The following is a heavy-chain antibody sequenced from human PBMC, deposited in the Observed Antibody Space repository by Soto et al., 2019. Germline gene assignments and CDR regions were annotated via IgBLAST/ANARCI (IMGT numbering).Heavy chain of an antibody. V-gene: IGHV3-15*07. Sequence: GGSLRLSCAASGFTFSNAWMNWVRQAPGKGLEWVGRIKSKTDGGTTDNAAPVKGRFTISRDASKNTLDLQMNSRKTEDTAVYYCTTDDWFGELLQVPNQEYYYYGMDVWGQGTTVTVSS. D-gene: IGHD3-10*01. CDR2: IKSKTDGGTT. CDR1: GFTFSNAW. J-gene: IGHJ6*02. CDR3: TTDDWFGELLQVPNQEYYYYGMDV.